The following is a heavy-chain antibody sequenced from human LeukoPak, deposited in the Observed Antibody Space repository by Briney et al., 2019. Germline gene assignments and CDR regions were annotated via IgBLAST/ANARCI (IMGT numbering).Heavy chain of an antibody. CDR3: ASSLGSTGPYYYYYMDV. J-gene: IGHJ6*03. CDR1: GGTFSSYA. D-gene: IGHD1-26*01. V-gene: IGHV1-69*05. Sequence: AVQVSCKASGGTFSSYAISWVRQAPGQGLEWMGGIIPIFGTANYAQKFQGRVTITTDESTSTAYMELGSLRSEDTAVYYCASSLGSTGPYYYYYMDVWGKGTTVTVSS. CDR2: IIPIFGTA.